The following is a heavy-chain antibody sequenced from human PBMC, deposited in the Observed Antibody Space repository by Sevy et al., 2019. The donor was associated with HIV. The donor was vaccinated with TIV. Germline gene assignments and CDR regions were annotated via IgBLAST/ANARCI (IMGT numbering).Heavy chain of an antibody. CDR1: GFIFSSYS. Sequence: GGSLRLSCAASGFIFSSYSMNWVRQAPGKGLEWISYISTGSTTIYYADSVKGRFTVSRDNARSSLFLQMNSLGDEDTAGYYCAIDPRDGGDYWGQGTLVTVSS. V-gene: IGHV3-48*02. CDR2: ISTGSTTI. CDR3: AIDPRDGGDY. D-gene: IGHD3-16*01. J-gene: IGHJ4*02.